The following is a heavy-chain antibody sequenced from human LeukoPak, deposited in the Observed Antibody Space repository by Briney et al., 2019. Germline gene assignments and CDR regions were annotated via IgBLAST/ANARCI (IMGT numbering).Heavy chain of an antibody. CDR1: GYTFTGYY. V-gene: IGHV1-2*02. CDR2: INPNSGGT. D-gene: IGHD3-3*01. J-gene: IGHJ4*02. CDR3: ARGDEWLSSGD. Sequence: ASVKVSCKASGYTFTGYYMHWVRQAPGQGLEWMGWINPNSGGTNYSQEFQGRVTMTRDTPISTAYMELSRLRSDDTAVYYCARGDEWLSSGDWGQGTLVTVSS.